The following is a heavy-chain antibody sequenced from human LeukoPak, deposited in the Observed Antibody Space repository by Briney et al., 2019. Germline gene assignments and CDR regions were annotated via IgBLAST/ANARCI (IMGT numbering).Heavy chain of an antibody. Sequence: ASVTVSCTASGYTFTSYYMHWVRQAPGQGLEWMGMINPSGGSTSYAQKFQGRVTITRDTSTSTVYMELSSLRSEDTAVYYCARERTGYSSGSGDFGYWGQGTLVTVSS. CDR2: INPSGGST. CDR1: GYTFTSYY. D-gene: IGHD6-19*01. J-gene: IGHJ4*02. V-gene: IGHV1-46*01. CDR3: ARERTGYSSGSGDFGY.